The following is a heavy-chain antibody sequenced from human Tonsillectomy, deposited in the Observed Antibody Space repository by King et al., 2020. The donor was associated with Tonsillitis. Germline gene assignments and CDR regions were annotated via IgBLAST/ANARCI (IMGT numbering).Heavy chain of an antibody. CDR2: IVVGSGNT. D-gene: IGHD4-17*01. Sequence: QLVQSGPEVKKPGTSVKVSCKASGFTFTSSAMLWVRQARGQRLEWIGWIVVGSGNTNYAQKFQERVTITRDMSTSTAYMELSSLRSEDTAVYYCAGGFYDYGDSHWYFDLWGRGTLVTVSS. CDR3: AGGFYDYGDSHWYFDL. J-gene: IGHJ2*01. V-gene: IGHV1-58*02. CDR1: GFTFTSSA.